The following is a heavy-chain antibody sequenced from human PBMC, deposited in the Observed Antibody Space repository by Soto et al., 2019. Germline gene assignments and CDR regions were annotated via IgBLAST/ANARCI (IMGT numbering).Heavy chain of an antibody. CDR1: GYRFTSYG. CDR3: AMVDVYVTPSPQDV. Sequence: ASVKVSCKASGYRFTSYGIGWVRQAPGQGLEWMGWINAYNGNTNYAQNLQGRVTLTTDTSTSTAYMELRSLRSNDTVVYYCAMVDVYVTPSPQDVWGQGTTVTVS. V-gene: IGHV1-18*01. D-gene: IGHD3-16*01. J-gene: IGHJ6*02. CDR2: INAYNGNT.